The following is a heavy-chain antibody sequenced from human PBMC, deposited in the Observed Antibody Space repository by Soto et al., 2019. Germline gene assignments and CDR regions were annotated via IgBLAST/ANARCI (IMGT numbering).Heavy chain of an antibody. J-gene: IGHJ4*02. CDR3: ASNYDSSGYYWFDY. Sequence: ASVKVSCKASGGTFSSYTISWVRQAPGQGLEWMGRIIPILGIANYAQKFQGRVTITADKSTSTAYMELSSLRSEDTAVYYCASNYDSSGYYWFDYWGQGTLVSVS. V-gene: IGHV1-69*02. CDR1: GGTFSSYT. CDR2: IIPILGIA. D-gene: IGHD3-22*01.